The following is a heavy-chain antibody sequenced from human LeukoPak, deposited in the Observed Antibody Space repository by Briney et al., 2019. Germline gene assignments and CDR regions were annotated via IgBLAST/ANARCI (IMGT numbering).Heavy chain of an antibody. V-gene: IGHV3-7*03. Sequence: GGSLRLSCAASGFTFSSYWMSWVRQAPGKGLEWVANIKQDGSEKYYVDSVKGRFTISRDNAKNSLYLQMNSLRAEDTAVYYCARAPLVTARLFDYWDQGTLVTVSS. CDR2: IKQDGSEK. CDR1: GFTFSSYW. D-gene: IGHD6-6*01. CDR3: ARAPLVTARLFDY. J-gene: IGHJ4*02.